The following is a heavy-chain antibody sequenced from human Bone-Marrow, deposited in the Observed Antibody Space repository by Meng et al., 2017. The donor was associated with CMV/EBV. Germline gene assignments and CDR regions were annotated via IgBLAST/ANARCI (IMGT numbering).Heavy chain of an antibody. D-gene: IGHD3-22*01. CDR2: ISYDGSNK. Sequence: GESLKISCAASGFTFSSYAMHWVRQAPGKGLEWVAVISYDGSNKYYADSVKGRFTISRDNSKNTLYLQMNSLRAEDTAVYYCARGDDSSGYPPELKVMMIDYWGQGTLVTVSS. V-gene: IGHV3-30-3*01. CDR1: GFTFSSYA. J-gene: IGHJ4*02. CDR3: ARGDDSSGYPPELKVMMIDY.